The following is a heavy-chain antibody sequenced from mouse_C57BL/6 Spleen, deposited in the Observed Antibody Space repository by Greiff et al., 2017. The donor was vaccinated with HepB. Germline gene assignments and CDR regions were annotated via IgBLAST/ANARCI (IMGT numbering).Heavy chain of an antibody. CDR2: IYPGDGDT. CDR1: GYAFSSSW. Sequence: VMLVESGPELVKPGASVKISCKASGYAFSSSWMNWVKQRPGKGLEWIGRIYPGDGDTNYNGKFKGKATLTADKSSSTAYMQLSSLTSEDSAVYFCARPIYYDYATFAYWGQGTLVTVSA. V-gene: IGHV1-82*01. J-gene: IGHJ3*01. D-gene: IGHD2-4*01. CDR3: ARPIYYDYATFAY.